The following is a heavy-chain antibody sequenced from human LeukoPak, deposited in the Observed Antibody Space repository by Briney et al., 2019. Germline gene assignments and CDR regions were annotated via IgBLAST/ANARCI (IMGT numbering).Heavy chain of an antibody. CDR2: ISSSGSTI. D-gene: IGHD5-18*01. J-gene: IGHJ3*02. Sequence: SGRSLRLSCAASGFTFSDYYMSWIRQAPGKGLEWVSYISSSGSTIYYADSVKGRFTISRDNAKNTLYLQMNSLRAEDTAVYYCARAGYSYHDWGDAFDIWGQGTMVTVSS. CDR3: ARAGYSYHDWGDAFDI. V-gene: IGHV3-11*04. CDR1: GFTFSDYY.